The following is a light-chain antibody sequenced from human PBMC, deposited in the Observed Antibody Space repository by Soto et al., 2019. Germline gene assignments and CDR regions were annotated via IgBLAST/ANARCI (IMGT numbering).Light chain of an antibody. J-gene: IGLJ2*01. CDR1: SSDAGSYNL. Sequence: QSALTQPASVSGSPGQSITISCTGTSSDAGSYNLVSWYQQHPGKAPKLMIYEVSKRPSGVSNRFSGSKSGNTASLTISGRQAEDEADYYCCSYAGSSTWVVFGGGTKVTVL. V-gene: IGLV2-23*02. CDR3: CSYAGSSTWVV. CDR2: EVS.